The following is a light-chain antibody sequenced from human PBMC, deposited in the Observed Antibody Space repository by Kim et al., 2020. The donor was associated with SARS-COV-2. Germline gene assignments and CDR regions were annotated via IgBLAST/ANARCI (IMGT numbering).Light chain of an antibody. CDR3: YSATANDLRM. J-gene: IGLJ3*02. CDR2: KDT. CDR1: MLAKQY. V-gene: IGLV3-27*01. Sequence: SYELTQPSSVSVSPGQTARITCSGEMLAKQYARWFQQKSGQAPVLLLYKDTERPSGIPERFSGSSSGATVTLTISGAQFEDEADYYCYSATANDLRMFGGGTQLTV.